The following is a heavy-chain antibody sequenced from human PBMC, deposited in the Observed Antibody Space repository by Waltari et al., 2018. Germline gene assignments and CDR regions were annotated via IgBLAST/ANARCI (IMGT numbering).Heavy chain of an antibody. CDR1: GYTFTDYS. J-gene: IGHJ4*02. Sequence: EVQLVQSGAAVKKPGATVKISCKASGYTFTDYSMPWVQQAPGKGLEWMGRVDPEDGETIYAEKFQGRVTITADTSTDTAYMELSSLRSEDTAVYYCAKQYPRDDWSYPFFDYWGQGTLVTVSS. V-gene: IGHV1-69-2*01. CDR3: AKQYPRDDWSYPFFDY. D-gene: IGHD3-9*01. CDR2: VDPEDGET.